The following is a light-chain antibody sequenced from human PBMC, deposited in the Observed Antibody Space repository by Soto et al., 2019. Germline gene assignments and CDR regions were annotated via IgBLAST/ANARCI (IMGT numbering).Light chain of an antibody. CDR1: QTVTNK. CDR3: QQYNSWPVT. CDR2: DAS. V-gene: IGKV3-15*01. J-gene: IGKJ4*01. Sequence: EIVMTQSPATLSVSPGERVVLSCRATQTVTNKLAWYQQKPGQAPRLLIYDASIRATGIPARFSGSGSGTEFILTISSLQSEDFVLYYCQQYNSWPVTFGGGIKVEIK.